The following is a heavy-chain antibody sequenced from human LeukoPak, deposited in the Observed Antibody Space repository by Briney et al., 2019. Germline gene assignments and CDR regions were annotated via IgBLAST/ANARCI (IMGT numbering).Heavy chain of an antibody. J-gene: IGHJ4*02. CDR1: GGSFSGYY. D-gene: IGHD1-26*01. V-gene: IGHV4-34*01. Sequence: SETLSLTCAVYGGSFSGYYWSWIRQPPGKGLEWIGEINHSGSTNYSPSLKSRATISVDTSKNQFSLKLSSVTAADTAVYYCARDSRIGRGNYWGQGTLVTVSS. CDR3: ARDSRIGRGNY. CDR2: INHSGST.